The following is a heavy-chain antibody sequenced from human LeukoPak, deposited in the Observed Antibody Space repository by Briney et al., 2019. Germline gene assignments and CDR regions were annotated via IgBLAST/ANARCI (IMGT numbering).Heavy chain of an antibody. CDR1: GSSISSSSYY. D-gene: IGHD4-17*01. CDR3: ARQNYGDYLYYFDY. Sequence: PSETLSLTCTVSGSSISSSSYYWGWIRQPPGKGLEWIGSIYYSGSTYYNPSLKSRVTISVDTSKNQFSLKLSSVTAADTAVYYCARQNYGDYLYYFDYWGQGTLVTVSS. CDR2: IYYSGST. V-gene: IGHV4-39*07. J-gene: IGHJ4*02.